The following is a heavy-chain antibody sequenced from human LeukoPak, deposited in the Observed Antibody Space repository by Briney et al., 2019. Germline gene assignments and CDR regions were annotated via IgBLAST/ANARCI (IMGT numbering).Heavy chain of an antibody. J-gene: IGHJ5*02. CDR1: GFRFNTYW. V-gene: IGHV3-7*01. CDR2: IEQDGNEK. Sequence: GGSLRLSCAASGFRFNTYWMSWVRQAPGKGLEWVANIEQDGNEKYYADSVKGRFTISRDNGKNSLDLQMNSLRADDTAVYYCARVYYDILTGLNWFDPWGQGTLVTVSS. CDR3: ARVYYDILTGLNWFDP. D-gene: IGHD3-9*01.